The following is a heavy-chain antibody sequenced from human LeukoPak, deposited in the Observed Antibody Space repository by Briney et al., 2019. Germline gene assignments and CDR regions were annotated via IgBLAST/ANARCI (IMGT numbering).Heavy chain of an antibody. V-gene: IGHV4-34*01. CDR3: ARGPQELLAYCGGDCYSPWFDP. CDR2: INHSGST. D-gene: IGHD2-21*02. J-gene: IGHJ5*02. Sequence: SETLSLTCAVYGGSFSGYYWSWIRQPPGKGLEWIGEINHSGSTNYNPSLKSRVTISVDTSKNQFSLKLSSVTAADTAVYYCARGPQELLAYCGGDCYSPWFDPWGQGTLVTVSP. CDR1: GGSFSGYY.